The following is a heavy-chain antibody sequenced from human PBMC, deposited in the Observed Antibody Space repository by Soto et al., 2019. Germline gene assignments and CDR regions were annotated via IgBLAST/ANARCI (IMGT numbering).Heavy chain of an antibody. CDR3: ARDPAPIYGDYGVYYYYGMDV. CDR2: ISYDGSNK. Sequence: GGSLRLSCAASGFTFSSYAMHWVRQAPGKGLEWVAVISYDGSNKYYADSVKGRFTISRDNSKNTLYLQMNSLRAEDTAVYYCARDPAPIYGDYGVYYYYGMDVWGQGTTVTVSS. D-gene: IGHD4-17*01. J-gene: IGHJ6*02. CDR1: GFTFSSYA. V-gene: IGHV3-30-3*01.